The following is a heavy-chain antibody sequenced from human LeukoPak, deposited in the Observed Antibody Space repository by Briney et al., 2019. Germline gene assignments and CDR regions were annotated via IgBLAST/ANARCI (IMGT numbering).Heavy chain of an antibody. Sequence: ASVKVSCKVSGYTLTELSMHWVRQAPGQGLEWMGWINPNSGGTNYAQKFQGRVTMTRDTSISTAYMELSRLRSDDTAVYYCARGVLRYFDWLFKFDPWGQGTLVTVSS. J-gene: IGHJ5*02. CDR1: GYTLTELS. CDR3: ARGVLRYFDWLFKFDP. D-gene: IGHD3-9*01. CDR2: INPNSGGT. V-gene: IGHV1-2*02.